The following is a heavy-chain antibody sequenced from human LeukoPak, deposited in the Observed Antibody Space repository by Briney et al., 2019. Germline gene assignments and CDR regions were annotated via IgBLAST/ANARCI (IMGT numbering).Heavy chain of an antibody. Sequence: GGSLRLSCAASGFTFSSYAMSWVRQAPGKGPEWVANIKQDGSDKYYVDSVKGRFTISRDNAKNALYLQVNSLRPEDTAVYYCARGEFAWIQGSYGLNVWGQGTTVTVSS. V-gene: IGHV3-7*01. CDR3: ARGEFAWIQGSYGLNV. CDR1: GFTFSSYA. D-gene: IGHD5-18*01. J-gene: IGHJ6*02. CDR2: IKQDGSDK.